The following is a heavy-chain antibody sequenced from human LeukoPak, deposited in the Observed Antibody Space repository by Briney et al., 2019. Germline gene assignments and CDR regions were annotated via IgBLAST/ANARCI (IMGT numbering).Heavy chain of an antibody. V-gene: IGHV3-15*01. D-gene: IGHD3-22*01. CDR3: ARGLDSSGYHMKS. CDR2: IKSKSDGETR. CDR1: GFTFSYGW. J-gene: IGHJ4*02. Sequence: PGGSLRLSCTASGFTFSYGWMNWVRQAPGKGLEWVARIKSKSDGETRDYAAPVKGRFAISRDDSKNTLYLQMDSLKIEDTAVYYCARGLDSSGYHMKSWGQGTLVTVSS.